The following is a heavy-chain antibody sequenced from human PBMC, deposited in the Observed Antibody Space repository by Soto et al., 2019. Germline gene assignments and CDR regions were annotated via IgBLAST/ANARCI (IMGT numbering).Heavy chain of an antibody. Sequence: QVQLVESGGGLVKPGGSLRLSCAASGFTFSDYYMSWIRQAPGKGLEWVPYISSSSSFTNYADSLKGRFTISRDNAKNSLYLPMDSLRAEDTAVYYCARGVSNGFDIWGQGTMVTVSS. V-gene: IGHV3-11*05. CDR3: ARGVSNGFDI. CDR1: GFTFSDYY. J-gene: IGHJ3*02. CDR2: ISSSSSFT.